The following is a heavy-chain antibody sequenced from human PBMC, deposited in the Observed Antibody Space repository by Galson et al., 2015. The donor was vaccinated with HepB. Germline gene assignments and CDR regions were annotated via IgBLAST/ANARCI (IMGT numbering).Heavy chain of an antibody. D-gene: IGHD2-15*01. CDR2: TYYRSKWYD. Sequence: CAISGDSVSSSSAAWNWIRQSPSRGLEWLGRTYYRSKWYDDYAVSVKSRITINPDTSKNQFSLQLSSVTPEDTAVYYCARVSGGGDSCYSLSGRGCWFDPWGQGTLVTVSS. CDR3: ARVSGGGDSCYSLSGRGCWFDP. V-gene: IGHV6-1*01. J-gene: IGHJ5*02. CDR1: GDSVSSSSAA.